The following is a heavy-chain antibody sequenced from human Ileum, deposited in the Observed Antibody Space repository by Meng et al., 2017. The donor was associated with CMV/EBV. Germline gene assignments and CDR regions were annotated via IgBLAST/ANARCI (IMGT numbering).Heavy chain of an antibody. V-gene: IGHV1-2*02. D-gene: IGHD2-2*01. CDR2: INPNSGGT. CDR1: GYTFTGYY. CDR3: ARPEYQLAPGDY. J-gene: IGHJ4*02. Sequence: SCKASGYTFTGYYMHWVRQAPGQGLEWMGWINPNSGGTNYAQKFQGRVTMTRDTSISTAYMELSRLRSDDTAVYHCARPEYQLAPGDYWGQGTLVTVSS.